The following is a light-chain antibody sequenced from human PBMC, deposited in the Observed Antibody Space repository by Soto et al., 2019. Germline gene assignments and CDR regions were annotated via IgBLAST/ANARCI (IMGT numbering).Light chain of an antibody. CDR2: GAS. J-gene: IGKJ5*01. CDR3: QQSYSTLFT. Sequence: ETVMTQSPATLSVSPGERVTLSCRASQSVGSKVAWYQQKPGQAPSLLIYGASTRATETPVRFSGSGSGTEFTLTISSLQPEDFATYYCQQSYSTLFTFGQGTRLEIK. CDR1: QSVGSK. V-gene: IGKV3-15*01.